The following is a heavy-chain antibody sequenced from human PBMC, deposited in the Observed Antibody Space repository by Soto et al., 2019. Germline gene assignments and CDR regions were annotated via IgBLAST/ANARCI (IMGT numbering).Heavy chain of an antibody. J-gene: IGHJ1*01. CDR3: ARDSGYYYDRSGFYSYFQY. Sequence: QVQLVQSGAEVKKPGASVKVSCKTSGYTFTNYGSTWVRQAPGQGLERMGWISAYNGNTGYTQKLQDRVTIATDTAPSTAYMERRSLSTNDTAGYYWARDSGYYYDRSGFYSYFQYWGQGTLVTVSS. D-gene: IGHD3-22*01. CDR2: ISAYNGNT. CDR1: GYTFTNYG. V-gene: IGHV1-18*01.